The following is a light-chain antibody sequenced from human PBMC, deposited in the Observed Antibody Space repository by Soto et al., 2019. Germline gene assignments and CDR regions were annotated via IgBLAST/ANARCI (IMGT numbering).Light chain of an antibody. CDR2: DAS. CDR3: QQYGNLPLT. V-gene: IGKV1-33*01. J-gene: IGKJ4*01. Sequence: DIQMTQSPSSLSASAGDRVTITCQASQDISNYLNWYQQKPGKAPKLLIYDASNLETGVPSRFSGSGSGTDFTLTISSLQPEDIGTYYCQQYGNLPLTFGGGTKVEIK. CDR1: QDISNY.